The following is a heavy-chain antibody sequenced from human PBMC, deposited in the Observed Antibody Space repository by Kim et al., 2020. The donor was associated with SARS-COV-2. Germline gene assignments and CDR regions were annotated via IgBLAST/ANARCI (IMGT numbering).Heavy chain of an antibody. CDR2: IVVGSGNT. CDR3: AAQQTEYDYGDFYYYYYGMDV. D-gene: IGHD4-17*01. Sequence: SVKVSCKASGFTFTSSAVQWVRQARGQRLEWIGWIVVGSGNTNYAQKFQERVTITRDMSTSTAYMELSSLRSEDTAVYYCAAQQTEYDYGDFYYYYYGMDVWGQGTTVTVSS. J-gene: IGHJ6*02. CDR1: GFTFTSSA. V-gene: IGHV1-58*01.